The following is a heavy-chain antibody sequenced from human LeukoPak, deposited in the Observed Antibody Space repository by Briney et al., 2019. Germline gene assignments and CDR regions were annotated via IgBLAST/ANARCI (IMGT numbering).Heavy chain of an antibody. D-gene: IGHD5-12*01. J-gene: IGHJ6*02. Sequence: PGRSLRLSCAASGFTFDDYAMHWVRQAPGKGLEWVSGISWNSGSIGYADSVKGRFTISRDNAKNSLYLQMNSLRAEDTALYYCAKDKAPIVATDYYYYGMDVWGQGTTVTVSS. CDR2: ISWNSGSI. CDR1: GFTFDDYA. V-gene: IGHV3-9*01. CDR3: AKDKAPIVATDYYYYGMDV.